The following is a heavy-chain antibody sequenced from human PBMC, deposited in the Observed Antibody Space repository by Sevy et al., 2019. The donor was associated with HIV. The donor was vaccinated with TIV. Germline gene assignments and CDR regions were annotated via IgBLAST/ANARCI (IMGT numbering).Heavy chain of an antibody. CDR3: AKFGDYYDSGGYYWYFDF. CDR1: GFIFSDYA. Sequence: GGSLRLSCAASGFIFSDYAMSWVRQAPGKGLEWVSSISGGDDGTYYAHSVKGRFTVSRDNSKNTLYLQMNTLRAEDTALYYCAKFGDYYDSGGYYWYFDFWGRGTLVTVSS. J-gene: IGHJ2*01. V-gene: IGHV3-23*01. CDR2: ISGGDDGT. D-gene: IGHD3-22*01.